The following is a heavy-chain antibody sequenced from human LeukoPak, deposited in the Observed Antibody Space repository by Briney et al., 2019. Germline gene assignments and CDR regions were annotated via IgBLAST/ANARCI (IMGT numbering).Heavy chain of an antibody. J-gene: IGHJ4*02. Sequence: SGGSLRLSCVASGFTFSSYAMSWVRKTQGKWLEWVSVISNSAGNAYYADSVKGRFTISRDNSKNTLYLQMNSLRAEDTPVYYCAKDLHVRSSSTVTTGGVDSWGQGTLVTVSS. V-gene: IGHV3-23*01. CDR3: AKDLHVRSSSTVTTGGVDS. CDR2: ISNSAGNA. CDR1: GFTFSSYA. D-gene: IGHD4-17*01.